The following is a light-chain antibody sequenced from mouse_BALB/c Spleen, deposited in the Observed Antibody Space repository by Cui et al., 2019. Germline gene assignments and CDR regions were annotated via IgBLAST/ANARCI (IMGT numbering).Light chain of an antibody. CDR2: DTS. CDR3: QQWSSYGT. CDR1: SSVSY. J-gene: IGKJ4*01. V-gene: IGKV4-55*01. Sequence: QIVLTQSPAIMSASPGEKVTMTCSASSSVSYMYWYQQKPGSSPRLLIYDTSNLASGVPVRLSGSGSGTSYSLTISRMEAEDAATYYCQQWSSYGTFGSGTKLEIK.